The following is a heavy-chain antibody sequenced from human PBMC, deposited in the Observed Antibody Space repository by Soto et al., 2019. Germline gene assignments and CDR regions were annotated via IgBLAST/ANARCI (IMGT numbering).Heavy chain of an antibody. CDR3: ARGPNSVVTGHGIDV. J-gene: IGHJ6*02. Sequence: QVQLQESGPGLVKPSETLSLTCTVSGGSVSSGTYYWSWIRQPPGKGLEWIGYFYYSGSTNYNPSLKIRLTITVDTSKNQFSLKLSSVTAADTAVYYCARGPNSVVTGHGIDVWGQGTTVTVSS. V-gene: IGHV4-61*01. CDR2: FYYSGST. CDR1: GGSVSSGTYY. D-gene: IGHD2-21*02.